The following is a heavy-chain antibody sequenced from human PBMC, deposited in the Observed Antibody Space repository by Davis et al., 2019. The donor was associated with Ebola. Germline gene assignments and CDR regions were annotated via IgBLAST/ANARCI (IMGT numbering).Heavy chain of an antibody. CDR2: INHSGSA. V-gene: IGHV4-34*01. J-gene: IGHJ4*02. CDR1: GESFSYYY. Sequence: MPSETLSLTCAVYGESFSYYYWSWIRQPPGKGLEWIGEINHSGSANYDPSLKSRATISVVTSKNQFSLKLISVSAADTAVYYCARKTGVRYYFNYWGQGILVTVSP. CDR3: ARKTGVRYYFNY. D-gene: IGHD3-10*01.